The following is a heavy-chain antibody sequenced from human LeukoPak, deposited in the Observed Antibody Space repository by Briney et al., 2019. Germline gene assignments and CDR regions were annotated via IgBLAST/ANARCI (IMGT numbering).Heavy chain of an antibody. J-gene: IGHJ4*02. D-gene: IGHD3-10*01. Sequence: SETLSLSCTVSGASFGNCYCCTWFRQPPGKRPEWIGTIYSSEFTYYSPSLRSRVTISADTSKNLFSLRLTSVTAADTAVYYCARGSDDYKLLNYWGQGILVTVSS. CDR2: IYSSEFT. V-gene: IGHV4-39*01. CDR1: GASFGNCYC. CDR3: ARGSDDYKLLNY.